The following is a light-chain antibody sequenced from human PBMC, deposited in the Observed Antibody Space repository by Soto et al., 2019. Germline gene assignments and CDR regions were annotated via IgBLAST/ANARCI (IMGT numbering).Light chain of an antibody. Sequence: QSVLTQPPSVSGAPGLRVTIPCTGTSSNIGAGFDVHWYQHLPGTAPKLLIYGNNHRPSGVPDRFSGSKSGTSASLAITGLQAEDEADYSCQSFDTSLGRSVFGGGTKLTVL. CDR2: GNN. CDR1: SSNIGAGFD. J-gene: IGLJ2*01. CDR3: QSFDTSLGRSV. V-gene: IGLV1-40*01.